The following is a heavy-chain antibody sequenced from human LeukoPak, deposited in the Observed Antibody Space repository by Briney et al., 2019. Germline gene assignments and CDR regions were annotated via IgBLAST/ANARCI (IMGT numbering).Heavy chain of an antibody. D-gene: IGHD1-26*01. CDR1: GYTFTSYY. V-gene: IGHV1-46*03. Sequence: EASVKVSCKASGYTFTSYYMHWVRQAPGQGLEWMGMINPSGGSTTYAQKFQGRVTMTRDTSTSTVYMELSSQRSEDTAVYYCARESSGSYYHFDYWGQGTLVTVSS. CDR3: ARESSGSYYHFDY. CDR2: INPSGGST. J-gene: IGHJ4*02.